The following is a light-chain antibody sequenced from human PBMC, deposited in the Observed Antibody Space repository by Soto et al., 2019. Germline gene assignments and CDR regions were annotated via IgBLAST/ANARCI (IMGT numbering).Light chain of an antibody. CDR2: AAS. J-gene: IGKJ1*01. Sequence: DIQMTQSPSSLSASVGDRVTITCRASQDISNYLAWYQQKPGKVPKLLIYAASTLQSGVPSRFHGSGSGTDFTLTISSLQPEDVATYYCQKYNSAPPWAFGQGTKVEI. V-gene: IGKV1-27*01. CDR1: QDISNY. CDR3: QKYNSAPPWA.